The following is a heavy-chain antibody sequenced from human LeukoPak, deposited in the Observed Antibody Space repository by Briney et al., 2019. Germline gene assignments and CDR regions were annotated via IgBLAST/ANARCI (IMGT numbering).Heavy chain of an antibody. V-gene: IGHV1-18*01. CDR2: ISAYNGNT. CDR3: ARGKMVRGAGDWFDP. D-gene: IGHD3-10*01. CDR1: GYTFTSYG. Sequence: ASVKVSCKASGYTFTSYGISWVRQAPGQGLEWMGWISAYNGNTNYAQKLQGRGTMTTDTSTSTAYMELRSLRSDDTAVYYCARGKMVRGAGDWFDPWGQGTLVTVSS. J-gene: IGHJ5*02.